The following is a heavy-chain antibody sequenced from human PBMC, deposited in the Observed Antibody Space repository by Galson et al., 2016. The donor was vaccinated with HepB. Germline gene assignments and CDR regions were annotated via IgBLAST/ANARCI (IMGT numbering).Heavy chain of an antibody. D-gene: IGHD3-22*01. CDR2: IWYDESNK. V-gene: IGHV3-33*01. CDR1: GFTFGSYA. J-gene: IGHJ4*02. CDR3: ARDGAPPNYYDSSGYFDY. Sequence: SLRLSCAASGFTFGSYAMHWVRQAPGKGLEWAAVIWYDESNKYYADSVKGRFTISRDNSKNTLYLQMNNLRAEDTAVYYCARDGAPPNYYDSSGYFDYWGRGTLVTVSS.